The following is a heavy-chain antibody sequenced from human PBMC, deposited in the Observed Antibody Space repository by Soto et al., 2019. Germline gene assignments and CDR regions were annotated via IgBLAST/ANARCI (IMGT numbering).Heavy chain of an antibody. CDR1: GFTFSSYW. Sequence: GGSLRLSCAASGFTFSSYWMSWVRQAPGKGLEWVANIKQDGSEKYYVDSVKGRFTISRDNAKNSLYLQMNSLRAEDTAVYYCARPSTLRVRVPYYFDYWGQGTLVTVSS. J-gene: IGHJ4*02. V-gene: IGHV3-7*01. CDR2: IKQDGSEK. CDR3: ARPSTLRVRVPYYFDY.